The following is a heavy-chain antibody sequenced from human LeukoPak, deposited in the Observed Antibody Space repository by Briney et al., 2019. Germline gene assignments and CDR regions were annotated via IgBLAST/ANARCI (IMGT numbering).Heavy chain of an antibody. CDR1: GYTFTGYY. V-gene: IGHV1-2*02. J-gene: IGHJ5*02. D-gene: IGHD2-15*01. CDR3: ARDHCSGGSCYWGRWFDP. Sequence: GASVKVSCKASGYTFTGYYMHWVRQAPGQGLEWMGWINPNSGGTNYAQKFQGRGTMTRDTSISTAYMELSRLRSDDTAVYYCARDHCSGGSCYWGRWFDPWGQGTLVTVSS. CDR2: INPNSGGT.